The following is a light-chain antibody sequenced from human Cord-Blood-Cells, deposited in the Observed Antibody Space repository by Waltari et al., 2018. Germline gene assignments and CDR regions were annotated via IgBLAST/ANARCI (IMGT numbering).Light chain of an antibody. V-gene: IGKV3-15*01. CDR3: QQYNNWPYT. CDR2: GAS. J-gene: IGKJ2*01. CDR1: QSVSSN. Sequence: EIVMTQSPATLSVSPGERATLSCRASQSVSSNLAWYQQKPGQAPRLRIYGASTRATGIPARFSGSGSVTEFTLTISSLQSEDFAVYYWQQYNNWPYTVGQGTKLEIK.